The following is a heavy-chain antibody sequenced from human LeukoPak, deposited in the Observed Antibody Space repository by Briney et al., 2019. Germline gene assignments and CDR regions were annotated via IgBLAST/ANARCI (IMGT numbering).Heavy chain of an antibody. CDR2: ISWNRGSL. Sequence: GGSLRLSCAGAGFIFDDYAMHWVRQAPGKGLEWVSGISWNRGSLGYADSVKGRFTISRDNAKKSLYLQMNSLRAEDTAVYYCARGGSRVAGSYYFDYWGQGTLVTVSS. D-gene: IGHD2-15*01. CDR1: GFIFDDYA. CDR3: ARGGSRVAGSYYFDY. J-gene: IGHJ4*02. V-gene: IGHV3-9*01.